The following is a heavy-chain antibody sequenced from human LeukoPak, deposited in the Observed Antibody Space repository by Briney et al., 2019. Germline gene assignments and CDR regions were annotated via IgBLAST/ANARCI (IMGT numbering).Heavy chain of an antibody. V-gene: IGHV3-66*02. D-gene: IGHD3-3*01. CDR1: GFTVSSNY. J-gene: IGHJ4*02. CDR3: ARNTIFGVVNY. Sequence: GGSLRLSCAASGFTVSSNYMSWVRQAPGKGLEWVSVIYSGGSTYYADSVKGRFTISRDNSKNTQYLQMNSLRAEDTAVYYCARNTIFGVVNYWGQGTLVTVSS. CDR2: IYSGGST.